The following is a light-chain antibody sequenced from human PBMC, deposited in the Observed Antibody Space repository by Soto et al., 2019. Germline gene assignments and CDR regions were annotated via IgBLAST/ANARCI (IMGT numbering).Light chain of an antibody. Sequence: EIVLTQSPGTLSLSPGERVTLSCRASQSVSSSYLAWYQQKPGQAPRLLIYGASSRATGIPDRFSGSGSGTDFTLTISRLEPEDFAVYYCQQYDSSPYTFGHGTKLEIK. V-gene: IGKV3-20*01. J-gene: IGKJ2*01. CDR3: QQYDSSPYT. CDR2: GAS. CDR1: QSVSSSY.